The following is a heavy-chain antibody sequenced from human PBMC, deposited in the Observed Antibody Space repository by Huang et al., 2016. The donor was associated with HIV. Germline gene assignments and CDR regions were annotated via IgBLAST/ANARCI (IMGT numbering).Heavy chain of an antibody. V-gene: IGHV4-39*01. Sequence: QLQESGPGLVKPSETLSLTCSVSGGSVRNSNYFWGWIRQPPGKGLEWIGTSYYSGSTFYKLSLKSRVTISVDESKNQFSLKLTSVTAADTAIYFCARHRDDVDTTLVTFLFDSWGQGALVTVSS. J-gene: IGHJ4*02. CDR2: SYYSGST. CDR1: GGSVRNSNYF. D-gene: IGHD5-18*01. CDR3: ARHRDDVDTTLVTFLFDS.